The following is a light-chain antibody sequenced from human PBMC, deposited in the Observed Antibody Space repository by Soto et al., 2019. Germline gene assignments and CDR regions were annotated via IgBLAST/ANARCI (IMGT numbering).Light chain of an antibody. V-gene: IGKV3D-20*02. CDR3: QQYNNWPPIT. Sequence: EIVLTQSPGTTSLSPGDRATLSCRASQNVYNNLLAWYKQRPGQAPRLLIYDAEERATGIPDRFSGSGSGTDFTLTISRLEPEDFAVYYCQQYNNWPPITFGQGTRLEIK. J-gene: IGKJ5*01. CDR1: QNVYNNL. CDR2: DAE.